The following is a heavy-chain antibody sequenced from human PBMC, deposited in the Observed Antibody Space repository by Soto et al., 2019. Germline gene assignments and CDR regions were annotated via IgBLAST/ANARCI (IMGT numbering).Heavy chain of an antibody. J-gene: IGHJ6*04. CDR3: ASDDLLGDGGRCYGVPLDV. CDR1: GFTVSSKY. CDR2: IQSGGPT. D-gene: IGHD2-15*01. Sequence: GGSLRLSCAASGFTVSSKYMSWVRQAPGKGLEWVSLIQSGGPTYYADSVKGRFTISRDTSENTVHLQMDSLRAEDTAVYYCASDDLLGDGGRCYGVPLDVWGKGNTVTVSS. V-gene: IGHV3-66*01.